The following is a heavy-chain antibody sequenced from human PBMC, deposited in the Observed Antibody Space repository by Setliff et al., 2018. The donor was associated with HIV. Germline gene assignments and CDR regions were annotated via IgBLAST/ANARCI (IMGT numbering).Heavy chain of an antibody. CDR1: GGSISSDSSS. CDR2: IFNSGST. CDR3: ARDLSTDSSGPYYHMDV. Sequence: SETLSLTCTVSGGSISSDSSSWTWIRQHPGKGLEWIGCIFNSGSTHYKPSLKSRLTVSLDTSKSQFSLNLRSVTAADTAVYYCARDLSTDSSGPYYHMDVWGRGTTVTVTS. J-gene: IGHJ6*03. D-gene: IGHD3-22*01. V-gene: IGHV4-31*03.